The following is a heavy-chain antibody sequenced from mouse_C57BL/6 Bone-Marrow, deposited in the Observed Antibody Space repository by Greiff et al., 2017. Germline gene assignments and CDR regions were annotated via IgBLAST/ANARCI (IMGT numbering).Heavy chain of an antibody. CDR2: IDPSDSET. V-gene: IGHV1-52*01. Sequence: QVQLQQPGAELVRPGSSVKLSCKASGYTFTSYWMHWVKQRPIQGLEWIGNIDPSDSETHYNQKFKDKATLTVDKSSSTAYMQLSSLTSEDSAVYYCARWANWVYWYFDVWGTGTTVTVSS. J-gene: IGHJ1*03. CDR1: GYTFTSYW. CDR3: ARWANWVYWYFDV. D-gene: IGHD4-1*01.